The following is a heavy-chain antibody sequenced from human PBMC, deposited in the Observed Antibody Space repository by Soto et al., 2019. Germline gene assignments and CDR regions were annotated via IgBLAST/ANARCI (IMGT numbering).Heavy chain of an antibody. CDR2: IYYSGST. V-gene: IGHV4-59*01. Sequence: QVQLQESGPGLVKPSETLSLTCTVSGGSIRSYYWSWIRQPPGKGLEWIGYIYYSGSTNYNPSLKSRVNISVDTSKNQFSLKLTSVTAADTAVYYCVREHCSGGSCYLRGNEYFDYWGQGTLVTVSS. D-gene: IGHD2-15*01. CDR1: GGSIRSYY. J-gene: IGHJ4*02. CDR3: VREHCSGGSCYLRGNEYFDY.